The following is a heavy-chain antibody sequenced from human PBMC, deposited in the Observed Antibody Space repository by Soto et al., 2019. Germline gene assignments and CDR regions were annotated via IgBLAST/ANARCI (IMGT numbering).Heavy chain of an antibody. J-gene: IGHJ6*03. V-gene: IGHV4-34*01. CDR1: GGSFSGYY. D-gene: IGHD3-10*01. CDR2: INHSGST. CDR3: ASGNTMVRGAYYYMDV. Sequence: QVQLQQWGAGLLKPSETLSLTCAVYGGSFSGYYWRWIRQPPGKGLEWIGEINHSGSTNYNPSLKSRVTISVDTSKNQCSLKLSSVTAADTAVYYCASGNTMVRGAYYYMDVWGKGTTVTVSS.